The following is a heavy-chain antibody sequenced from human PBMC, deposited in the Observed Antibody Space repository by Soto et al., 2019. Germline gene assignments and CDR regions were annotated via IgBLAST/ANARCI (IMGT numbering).Heavy chain of an antibody. D-gene: IGHD5-12*01. V-gene: IGHV3-53*04. CDR2: IYSGGST. CDR3: ASRGYSGYDPFYFDY. Sequence: EVQLVESGGGLVQPGGSLRLSCAASGFTVSSNYMSWVRQAPGKGLEWVSVIYSGGSTYYADSVKGRFTISRHNSKNMLYLQMNSLRAEDTAVYYCASRGYSGYDPFYFDYWGQGTLVTVSS. J-gene: IGHJ4*02. CDR1: GFTVSSNY.